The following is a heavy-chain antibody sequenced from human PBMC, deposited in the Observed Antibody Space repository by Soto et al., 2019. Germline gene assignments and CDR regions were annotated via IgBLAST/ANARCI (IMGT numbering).Heavy chain of an antibody. CDR3: AKDRRSTDF. CDR1: GYTFTGYS. CDR2: INTGNGDT. J-gene: IGHJ4*02. V-gene: IGHV1-3*04. Sequence: ASVKVSCKASGYTFTGYSIHWVRQAPGQRLEWMGWINTGNGDTKSSQNFQGRVTFTRDTSASTAYMELSSLRSEDTAVYYCAKDRRSTDFWGQGTLVTVSS.